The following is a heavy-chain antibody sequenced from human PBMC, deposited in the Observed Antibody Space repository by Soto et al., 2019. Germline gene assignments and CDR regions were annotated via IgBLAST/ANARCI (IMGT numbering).Heavy chain of an antibody. CDR3: ARELSRYYYYYYYMDV. D-gene: IGHD2-2*01. V-gene: IGHV4-34*01. J-gene: IGHJ6*03. CDR1: GGSFSGYY. Sequence: SETLSLTCAVYGGSFSGYYWSWIRQPPGKGLEWIGEINHSGSTNYNPSLKSRVTISVDTSKNQFSLKLSSVTAADTAVYYCARELSRYYYYYYYMDVWGKGTTVTVSS. CDR2: INHSGST.